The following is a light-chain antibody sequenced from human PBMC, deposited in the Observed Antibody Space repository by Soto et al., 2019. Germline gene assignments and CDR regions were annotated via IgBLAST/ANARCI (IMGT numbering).Light chain of an antibody. Sequence: QSVLTQSSSASASLGYSVSLTCTRSSGHSSYIIACYQQQPGQAPRYLMKHEGSRSYNKGSGVPVRCSGSSSGAARYLTVFHPQVEDDDDYSCWTGGRNTYVFGSGTKLTVL. J-gene: IGLJ6*01. CDR3: WTGGRNTYV. CDR1: SGHSSYI. CDR2: HEGSRSY. V-gene: IGLV4-60*02.